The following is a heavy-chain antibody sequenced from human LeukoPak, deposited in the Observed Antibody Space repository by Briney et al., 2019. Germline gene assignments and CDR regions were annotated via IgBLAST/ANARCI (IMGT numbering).Heavy chain of an antibody. J-gene: IGHJ4*02. Sequence: ASVKVSCKASGYTFTSYGISWVRQAPGQGLEWMGWISAYNGNTNYAQKLQGRVTMTTDTSTSTAYMELRSLRSDDTAVYYCARRPFSGYSSSWYFDYWGQGTLVTVSS. CDR3: ARRPFSGYSSSWYFDY. CDR2: ISAYNGNT. CDR1: GYTFTSYG. D-gene: IGHD6-13*01. V-gene: IGHV1-18*01.